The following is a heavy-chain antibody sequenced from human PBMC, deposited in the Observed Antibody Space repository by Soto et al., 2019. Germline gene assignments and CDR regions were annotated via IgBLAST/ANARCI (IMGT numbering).Heavy chain of an antibody. J-gene: IGHJ3*02. V-gene: IGHV3-15*01. D-gene: IGHD3-9*01. CDR2: IKSKTDGGTT. CDR3: TTHCGTIFCRWGLDAFDI. Sequence: PGGSPRRSCAASGVTFSNAWMSGVRQAPGKGLEWVGRIKSKTDGGTTDYAAPVKGRFTISRDDSKNTLYLQMNSLKTEDTAVYYCTTHCGTIFCRWGLDAFDIWGQGTMVTVSS. CDR1: GVTFSNAW.